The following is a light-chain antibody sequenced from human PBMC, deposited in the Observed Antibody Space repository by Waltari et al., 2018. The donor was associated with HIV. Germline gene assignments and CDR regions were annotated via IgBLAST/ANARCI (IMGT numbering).Light chain of an antibody. Sequence: QAVLTPPPSPSGPPGASATIRSPGSGFNPGSNLVYRYQHPPGAAPKLLIYRNNQRPSGVPDRFSGSKSGTSASLAISGLRSEDEADYYCAAWDDSLSGFYVVGTGTKVTVL. CDR3: AAWDDSLSGFYV. J-gene: IGLJ1*01. CDR1: GFNPGSNL. CDR2: RNN. V-gene: IGLV1-47*01.